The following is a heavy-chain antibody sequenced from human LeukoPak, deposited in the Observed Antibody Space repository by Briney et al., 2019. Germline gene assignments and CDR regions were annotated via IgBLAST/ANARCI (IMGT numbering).Heavy chain of an antibody. CDR1: GGTFSSYA. J-gene: IGHJ4*02. V-gene: IGHV1-69*05. Sequence: ASVKVSCKASGGTFSSYAISWVRQAPGQGLEWMGRIIPIFGTANYAQKFQGRVTITTDESTSTAYMELSSLRSEDTAVYYCARGSSSLSEPFDYWGQGTLVTVSS. D-gene: IGHD2-2*01. CDR3: ARGSSSLSEPFDY. CDR2: IIPIFGTA.